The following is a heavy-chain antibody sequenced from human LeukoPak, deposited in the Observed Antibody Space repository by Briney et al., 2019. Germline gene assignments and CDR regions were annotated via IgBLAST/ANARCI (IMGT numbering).Heavy chain of an antibody. J-gene: IGHJ4*02. D-gene: IGHD2-21*02. CDR3: AGDCGGDCYS. CDR1: GGTFSSYA. CDR2: INPSGGST. V-gene: IGHV1-46*01. Sequence: SVKVSCKASGGTFSSYAINWVRQAPGQGLEWMGIINPSGGSTYYAQKFQGRVTMTRDTSKNQFSLKLSSVTAADTAVYYCAGDCGGDCYSWGQGTLVTVSS.